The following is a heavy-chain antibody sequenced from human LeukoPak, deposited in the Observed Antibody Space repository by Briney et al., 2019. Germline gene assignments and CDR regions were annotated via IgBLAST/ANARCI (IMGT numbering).Heavy chain of an antibody. Sequence: SETLSLTCTVSGGSISSYYWSWIRQPPGKGLEWIGYIYYSGSTNYNPSLKSRVTISVDTSKSQFSLKLSSVTAADTAVYYCARISSGWYQDYYYYMDVWGKGTTVTVSS. V-gene: IGHV4-59*01. CDR3: ARISSGWYQDYYYYMDV. J-gene: IGHJ6*03. CDR1: GGSISSYY. D-gene: IGHD6-19*01. CDR2: IYYSGST.